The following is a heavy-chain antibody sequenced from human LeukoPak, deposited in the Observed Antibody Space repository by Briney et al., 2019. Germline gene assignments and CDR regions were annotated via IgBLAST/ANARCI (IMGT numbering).Heavy chain of an antibody. Sequence: GESLKISCKGSGYSINNYWIGWVRQMPGKGLEWMGIIYPADSDIRYSPSFQDQVTISADKSISTAYLQWSSLKASDTAMYYCARQEYCSGGSCYTWFDPWGQGTLVTASS. CDR2: IYPADSDI. CDR3: ARQEYCSGGSCYTWFDP. J-gene: IGHJ5*02. CDR1: GYSINNYW. V-gene: IGHV5-51*01. D-gene: IGHD2-15*01.